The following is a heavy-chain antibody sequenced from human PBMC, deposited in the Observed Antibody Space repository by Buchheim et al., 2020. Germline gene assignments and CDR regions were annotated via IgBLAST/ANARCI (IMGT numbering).Heavy chain of an antibody. D-gene: IGHD3-22*01. CDR1: GFTFSSYA. CDR2: ISYDGSNK. Sequence: QVQLVESGGGVVQPGRSLRLSCAASGFTFSSYAMHWVRQAPGKGLEWVAVISYDGSNKYYADSVKGRFTISRDNSKNTLYLQMNRLRAKDTAVYYCARAGSSPDYYDSSGYPPYNYGMDVWGQGTT. V-gene: IGHV3-30-3*01. CDR3: ARAGSSPDYYDSSGYPPYNYGMDV. J-gene: IGHJ6*02.